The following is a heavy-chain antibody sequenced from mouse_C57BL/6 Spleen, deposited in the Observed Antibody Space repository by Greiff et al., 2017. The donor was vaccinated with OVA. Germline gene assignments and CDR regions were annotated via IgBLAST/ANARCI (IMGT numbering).Heavy chain of an antibody. J-gene: IGHJ4*01. Sequence: VQLVESGPGLVQPSQSLSITCTVSGFSLTSYGVHWVRQPPGKGLEWLGVIWSGGSTDYNAAFISRLSISKDNSKSQVFFKMNSLQADDTAIYYCAKKGDYGWAMDYWGQGTSVTVSS. D-gene: IGHD1-1*01. CDR2: IWSGGST. V-gene: IGHV2-4*01. CDR1: GFSLTSYG. CDR3: AKKGDYGWAMDY.